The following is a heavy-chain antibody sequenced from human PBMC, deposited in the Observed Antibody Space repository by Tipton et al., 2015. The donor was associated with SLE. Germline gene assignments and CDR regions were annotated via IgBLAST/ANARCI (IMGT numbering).Heavy chain of an antibody. J-gene: IGHJ4*02. Sequence: TLSLTCTVSGGSFSGYYWNWIRQPPGKGLEWIGYVYSSGASNFNPSLKTRVTISVDTSKIQFSLRLTSVTAADTAVYFCARAIGANYFNFWGQGTLVTLSS. CDR1: GGSFSGYY. CDR3: ARAIGANYFNF. CDR2: VYSSGAS. V-gene: IGHV4-59*12. D-gene: IGHD3-16*01.